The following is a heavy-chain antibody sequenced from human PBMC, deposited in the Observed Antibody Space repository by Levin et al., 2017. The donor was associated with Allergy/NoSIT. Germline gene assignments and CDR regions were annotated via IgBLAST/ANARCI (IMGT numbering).Heavy chain of an antibody. V-gene: IGHV3-30-3*01. D-gene: IGHD2-15*01. Sequence: GESLKISCAASGFTFSSYAMHWVRQAPGKGLEWVAVISYDGSNKYYADSVKGRFTISRDNSKNTLYLQMNSLRAEDTAVYYCARGGRGVVAATFVYWGQGTLVTVSS. CDR2: ISYDGSNK. J-gene: IGHJ4*02. CDR3: ARGGRGVVAATFVY. CDR1: GFTFSSYA.